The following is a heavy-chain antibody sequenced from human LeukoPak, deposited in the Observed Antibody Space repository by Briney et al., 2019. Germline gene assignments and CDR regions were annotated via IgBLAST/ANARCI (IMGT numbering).Heavy chain of an antibody. CDR3: GRSIGYCSGASCSYGMDV. J-gene: IGHJ6*02. Sequence: KASETLSLTCTVSGGSISSSSYYWGWIRQPPGKGLEWIGSIYYSGSTYYNPSLKSRVTISVDTSKNQFSLKMGSVTAADTAVYHCGRSIGYCSGASCSYGMDVWGQGTTVTVSS. V-gene: IGHV4-39*01. CDR1: GGSISSSSYY. D-gene: IGHD2-2*01. CDR2: IYYSGST.